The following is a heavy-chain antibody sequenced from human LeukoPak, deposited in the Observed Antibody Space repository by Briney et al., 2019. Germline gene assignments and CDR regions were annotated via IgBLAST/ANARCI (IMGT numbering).Heavy chain of an antibody. CDR2: IRYDGSSK. V-gene: IGHV3-30*02. D-gene: IGHD3-10*01. CDR1: GFTFSSYG. CDR3: ARDQAGSGHYADY. J-gene: IGHJ4*02. Sequence: PGGTLRLSCAASGFTFSSYGMNWVRQAPGKGLEWLAYIRYDGSSKYYADFVKGRFTISRDNSKNTLYLQMNSLRAEDTAVYYCARDQAGSGHYADYWGQGTLVTVSS.